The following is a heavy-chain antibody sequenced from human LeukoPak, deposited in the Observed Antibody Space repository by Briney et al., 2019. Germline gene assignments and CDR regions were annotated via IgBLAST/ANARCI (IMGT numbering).Heavy chain of an antibody. CDR2: INHSGST. V-gene: IGHV4-38-2*02. J-gene: IGHJ4*02. CDR3: ARVDYGDYSKDFDY. CDR1: SYSISSGHY. D-gene: IGHD4-17*01. Sequence: PSETLSLTCTVSSYSISSGHYWAWIRQPPGKGLEWIGEINHSGSTNYNPSLKSRVTISVDTSKNQFSLKLSSVTAADTAVYYCARVDYGDYSKDFDYWGQGTLVTVSS.